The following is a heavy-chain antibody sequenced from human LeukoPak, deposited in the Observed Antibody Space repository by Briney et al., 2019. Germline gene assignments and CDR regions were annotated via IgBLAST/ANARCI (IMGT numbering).Heavy chain of an antibody. V-gene: IGHV1-46*01. CDR1: GYTFINYH. CDR3: ARRSGSPEYFQH. Sequence: ASVKVSCKASGYTFINYHMHSVRQAPGQGLEWMAMINPTDGSTRYAQKFQGRVTITRDMSTSTVYMQLNSLGFEDTAVYFCARRSGSPEYFQHWGQGTLVTVSS. D-gene: IGHD1-26*01. CDR2: INPTDGST. J-gene: IGHJ1*01.